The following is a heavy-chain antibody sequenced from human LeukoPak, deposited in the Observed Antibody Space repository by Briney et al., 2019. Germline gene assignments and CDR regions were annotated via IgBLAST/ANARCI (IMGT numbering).Heavy chain of an antibody. J-gene: IGHJ4*02. CDR3: AKDATASPYFHWFDY. V-gene: IGHV3-23*01. CDR2: ISSGDRT. D-gene: IGHD3-9*01. CDR1: GFTFSSYA. Sequence: PGGSLRLSCAASGFTFSSYAMNWVRQAPGKGLEWVAGISSGDRTFHAESVKGRFTISRDKSKDTLYLQMNSLRAEDTAVYYCAKDATASPYFHWFDYWGQGTQVIVSS.